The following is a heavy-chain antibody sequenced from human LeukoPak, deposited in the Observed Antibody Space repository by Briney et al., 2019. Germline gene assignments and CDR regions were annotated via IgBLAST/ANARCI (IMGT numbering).Heavy chain of an antibody. CDR1: GFSFTSSW. CDR2: IKQDGSEK. CDR3: ARKTYYYDSGDYGWFDP. J-gene: IGHJ5*02. D-gene: IGHD3-22*01. V-gene: IGHV3-7*01. Sequence: GGSLRLSCAASGFSFTSSWMSWVRQAPGKGLEWVANIKQDGSEKYYVDSVKGRFTISRDNAKNSLHLQMNSLRAEDTAVYYCARKTYYYDSGDYGWFDPWGQGTLVSVSS.